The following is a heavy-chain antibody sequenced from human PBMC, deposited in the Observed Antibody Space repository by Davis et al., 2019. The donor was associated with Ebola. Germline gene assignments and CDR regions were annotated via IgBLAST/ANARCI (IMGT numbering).Heavy chain of an antibody. CDR2: ISSSSSTI. CDR1: GFTFSSYS. D-gene: IGHD1-14*01. Sequence: GESLKISCAASGFTFSSYSMNWVRQAPGKGLEWVSYISSSSSTIYYADSVKGRFTISRDNAKNSLYLQMNSLRDEDTAVYYCARDQPTVLFPEAFDIWGQGTMVTVSS. V-gene: IGHV3-48*02. J-gene: IGHJ3*02. CDR3: ARDQPTVLFPEAFDI.